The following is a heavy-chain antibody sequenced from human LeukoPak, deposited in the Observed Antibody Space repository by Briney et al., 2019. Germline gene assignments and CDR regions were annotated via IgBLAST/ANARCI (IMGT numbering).Heavy chain of an antibody. CDR3: LRDRGYSTYDC. CDR2: ISWNSGYI. V-gene: IGHV3-9*01. J-gene: IGHJ4*02. CDR1: GFTFDNYA. Sequence: GRSLRLSCAASGFTFDNYAMHWVRQAPGKGLEWLSIISWNSGYIGYADSVKGRFTISRDNAKNSLYLQMNTLRAEDTAVYYCLRDRGYSTYDCWGQGTLVTVSS. D-gene: IGHD6-13*01.